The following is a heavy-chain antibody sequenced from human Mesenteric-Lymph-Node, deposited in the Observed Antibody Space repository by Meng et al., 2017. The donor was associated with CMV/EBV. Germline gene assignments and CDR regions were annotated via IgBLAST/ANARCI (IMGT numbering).Heavy chain of an antibody. D-gene: IGHD3-10*01. Sequence: CYAMGWVRQAPGKELEWVSAISESGRRTYYEDSVKGRFNISRDDSKNTLYLQMDSLRAEDTAVYYCAKDRGTGGVRGVITHYWYFDLWGRGTLVTVSS. J-gene: IGHJ2*01. CDR1: CYA. CDR2: ISESGRRT. V-gene: IGHV3-23*01. CDR3: AKDRGTGGVRGVITHYWYFDL.